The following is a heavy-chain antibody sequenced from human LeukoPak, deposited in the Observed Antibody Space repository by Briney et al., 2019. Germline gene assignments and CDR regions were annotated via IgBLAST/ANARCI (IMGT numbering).Heavy chain of an antibody. D-gene: IGHD3-10*01. CDR1: GFSFSSYN. J-gene: IGHJ4*02. CDR3: ALNAYGSGMTT. V-gene: IGHV3-21*01. CDR2: ITSSSTYT. Sequence: PGGSLRLSCAASGFSFSSYNMNWVRLTPGKGLEWVSSITSSSTYTFYADSVKGRFTISRDNAKNSLDLEMNGLRDEDTAVYYCALNAYGSGMTTWGQGNLVTVSS.